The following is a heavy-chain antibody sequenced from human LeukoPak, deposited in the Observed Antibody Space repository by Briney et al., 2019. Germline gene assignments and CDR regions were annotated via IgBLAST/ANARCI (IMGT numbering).Heavy chain of an antibody. D-gene: IGHD3-10*01. CDR3: VRRGVLWFGELSYYYFDL. CDR2: IYYRGST. Sequence: SETLSLTRTVSGGSISGYYWSWIRQPPGKGLEWIGYIYYRGSTNYNPSLMSRASISVDTSKNQFSLKLDSLTAADTAVYYCVRRGVLWFGELSYYYFDLWGRGTLVAVSS. CDR1: GGSISGYY. V-gene: IGHV4-59*01. J-gene: IGHJ2*01.